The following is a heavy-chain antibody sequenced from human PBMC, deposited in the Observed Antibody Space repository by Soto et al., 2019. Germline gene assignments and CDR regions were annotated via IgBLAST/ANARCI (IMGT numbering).Heavy chain of an antibody. CDR1: GFTFNNYG. CDR3: AKDLGFSAPTAFDF. Sequence: GGSLRLSCAASGFTFNNYGMSWVRQAPGKRLEWVSAVSGSGGGTNYADSVKGRFTISRDNSRNTLYLQMSILRAEDTAVYYCAKDLGFSAPTAFDFWGQGTLVTVSS. D-gene: IGHD3-16*01. CDR2: VSGSGGGT. V-gene: IGHV3-23*01. J-gene: IGHJ4*02.